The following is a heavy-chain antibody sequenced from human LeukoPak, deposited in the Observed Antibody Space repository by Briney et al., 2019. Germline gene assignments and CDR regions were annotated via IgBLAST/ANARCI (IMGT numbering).Heavy chain of an antibody. CDR1: GGSISSYY. Sequence: SETLSLTCTVSGGSISSYYWNWIRHPPGKGLEWIGNIYYSGSTNYNPSLKSRVTISVDMSKNQFSLRLSSVTAADTAVYYCARHRGVGALTWGQGTLVTDAS. V-gene: IGHV4-59*08. CDR3: ARHRGVGALT. CDR2: IYYSGST. J-gene: IGHJ5*02. D-gene: IGHD3-10*01.